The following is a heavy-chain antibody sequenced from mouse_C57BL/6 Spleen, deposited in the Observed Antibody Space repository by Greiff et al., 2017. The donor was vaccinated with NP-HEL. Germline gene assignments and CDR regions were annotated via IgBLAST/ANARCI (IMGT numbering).Heavy chain of an antibody. CDR1: GFTFSSYA. D-gene: IGHD2-3*01. J-gene: IGHJ4*01. CDR3: ARGWLLDAMDY. Sequence: EVQLVESGGGLVKPGGSLKLSCAASGFTFSSYAMSWVRQTPEKRLEWVATISDGGSYTYYPDNVKGRFTISRDNAKNNLYLQMSHLKSEDTAMYYCARGWLLDAMDYWGQGTSVTVSS. V-gene: IGHV5-4*01. CDR2: ISDGGSYT.